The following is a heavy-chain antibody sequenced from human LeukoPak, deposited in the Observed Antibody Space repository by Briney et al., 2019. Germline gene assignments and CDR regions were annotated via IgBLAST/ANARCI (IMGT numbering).Heavy chain of an antibody. Sequence: PGGSLGLSCAASGFTFSSYSMNWVRQAPGKGLEWVSSISSSSSYIYYADSVKGRFTISRDNAKNSLYLQMNSLRAEDTAVYYCARDGSTVTNYYFDYWGQGTLVTVSS. V-gene: IGHV3-21*01. CDR1: GFTFSSYS. D-gene: IGHD4-17*01. J-gene: IGHJ4*02. CDR2: ISSSSSYI. CDR3: ARDGSTVTNYYFDY.